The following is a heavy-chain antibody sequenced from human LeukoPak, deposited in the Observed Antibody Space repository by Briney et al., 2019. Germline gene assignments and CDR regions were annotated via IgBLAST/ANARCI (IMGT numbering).Heavy chain of an antibody. CDR2: INHSGST. D-gene: IGHD1-14*01. Sequence: KTSETLSLTCAVYGGSFSGYYWSWIRQPPGKGLEWIGEINHSGSTNYKPSLKSRVTISVDTSKNQFSLKLRSVTAADTAVYYCARVTSRLGWFDPWGQGTLVTVSS. CDR3: ARVTSRLGWFDP. J-gene: IGHJ5*02. V-gene: IGHV4-34*01. CDR1: GGSFSGYY.